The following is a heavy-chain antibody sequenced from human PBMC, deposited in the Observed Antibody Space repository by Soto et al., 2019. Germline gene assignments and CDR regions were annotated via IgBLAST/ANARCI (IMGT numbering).Heavy chain of an antibody. CDR1: GYTFTTYD. CDR3: ARAVSHFYHYYYMDV. D-gene: IGHD2-8*01. V-gene: IGHV1-18*01. CDR2: ISAFNGNT. J-gene: IGHJ6*03. Sequence: QVQLVQSGAEVKKPGASVKVSRKASGYTFTTYDISWVRQAPGQGLEWMGWISAFNGNTNYAQKLQGRVTMTTDTSTSTAYMELRSLRSDDTAVYYCARAVSHFYHYYYMDVWGKGTTVTVSS.